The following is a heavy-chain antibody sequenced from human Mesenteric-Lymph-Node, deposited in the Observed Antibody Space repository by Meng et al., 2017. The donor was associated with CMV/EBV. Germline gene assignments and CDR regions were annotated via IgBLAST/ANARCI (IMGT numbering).Heavy chain of an antibody. CDR2: MRYDGSNQ. D-gene: IGHD3-22*01. Sequence: GGSLRLSCAASGFMFKSYGMNWVRQVPGKGLEWVAFMRYDGSNQYYADSVKGRFTISRDNSKNTLYLEMNSLRVEDTAVYYCARGRLGSLESSGYYYWGQGTLVTVSS. V-gene: IGHV3-30*02. J-gene: IGHJ4*02. CDR3: ARGRLGSLESSGYYY. CDR1: GFMFKSYG.